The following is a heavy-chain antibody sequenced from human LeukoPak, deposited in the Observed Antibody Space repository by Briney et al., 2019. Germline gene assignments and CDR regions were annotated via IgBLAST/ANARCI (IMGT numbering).Heavy chain of an antibody. CDR2: ISGSGDST. J-gene: IGHJ4*02. D-gene: IGHD2-21*02. Sequence: PGGSLRLSCEASGFTFSSYAMSWVRQAPGKGLEWVSAISGSGDSTYYADSGKGRFTISRDNSKNTLYLQMNRLRPEDTAVYYCARGTVTAPDYWGQGTLVTVSS. CDR1: GFTFSSYA. V-gene: IGHV3-23*01. CDR3: ARGTVTAPDY.